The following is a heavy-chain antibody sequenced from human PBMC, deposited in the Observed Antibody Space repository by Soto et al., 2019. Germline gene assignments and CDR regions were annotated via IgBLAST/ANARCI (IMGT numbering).Heavy chain of an antibody. Sequence: LGESLKISCKGSGYSFTSYWIGWVRQMPGKGLEWMGIIYPGDSDTRYSPSFQGQVTISADKSISTAYLQWSSLKASDTAMYYCARSMTTVTRYYYYYYMDVWGKGTTVTVSS. CDR1: GYSFTSYW. CDR3: ARSMTTVTRYYYYYYMDV. V-gene: IGHV5-51*01. CDR2: IYPGDSDT. D-gene: IGHD4-17*01. J-gene: IGHJ6*03.